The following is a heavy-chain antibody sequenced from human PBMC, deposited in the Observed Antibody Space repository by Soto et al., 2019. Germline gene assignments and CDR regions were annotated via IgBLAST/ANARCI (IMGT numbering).Heavy chain of an antibody. CDR2: MNPNSGNT. Sequence: ASVKVSCKASGYTFTSYDVNWVRQATGQGLEWMGWMNPNSGNTGYAQRFQGRVTMTRNTSISTAYMELSSLRSEDTAVYYCARSTNDYGDRHWGQGTLVTVSS. V-gene: IGHV1-8*01. CDR1: GYTFTSYD. J-gene: IGHJ4*02. CDR3: ARSTNDYGDRH. D-gene: IGHD4-17*01.